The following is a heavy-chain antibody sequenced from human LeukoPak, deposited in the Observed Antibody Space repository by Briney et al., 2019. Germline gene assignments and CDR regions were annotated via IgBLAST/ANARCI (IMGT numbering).Heavy chain of an antibody. V-gene: IGHV4-39*01. J-gene: IGHJ3*02. Sequence: SETLSLTCPVSGGSISYSNYYWGWIRQTPGQGLEWIASIHYRGHTFYNPSLKSRITISVDTSKNQMSLWLNSVTAADTAVYYCAKQRAYRGEWAFDIWGQGTRVIVS. CDR3: AKQRAYRGEWAFDI. CDR1: GGSISYSNYY. D-gene: IGHD3-10*01. CDR2: IHYRGHT.